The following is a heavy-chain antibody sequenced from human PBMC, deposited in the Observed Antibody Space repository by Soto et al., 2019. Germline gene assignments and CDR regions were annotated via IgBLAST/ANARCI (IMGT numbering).Heavy chain of an antibody. D-gene: IGHD3-22*01. CDR3: ARGRYKAIVVGTPNYFDY. CDR1: GGSISSYY. CDR2: IYYSGST. J-gene: IGHJ4*02. Sequence: SETLSLTCTVSGGSISSYYWSWIRQPPGKGLEWIGYIYYSGSTNYNPSLKSRVTISVDTSKNQFSLKLSSVTAADTAVYYCARGRYKAIVVGTPNYFDYWGPGTLLTVSS. V-gene: IGHV4-59*01.